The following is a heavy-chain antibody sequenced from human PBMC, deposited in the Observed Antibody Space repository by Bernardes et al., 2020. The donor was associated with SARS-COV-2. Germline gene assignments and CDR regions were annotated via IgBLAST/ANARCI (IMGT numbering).Heavy chain of an antibody. CDR3: AGRITLFVGITCFFDR. J-gene: IGHJ4*02. V-gene: IGHV1-24*01. Sequence: ASVKVSCKVSGYTLTELPIHWVRQAPGKGLEWMGGFDSEDGETIYAQKFQGRVTMIEDTSTDTAYMELNSLRSEDTAVYYCAGRITLFVGITCFFDRWGQVILVPVSS. CDR1: GYTLTELP. D-gene: IGHD3-9*01. CDR2: FDSEDGET.